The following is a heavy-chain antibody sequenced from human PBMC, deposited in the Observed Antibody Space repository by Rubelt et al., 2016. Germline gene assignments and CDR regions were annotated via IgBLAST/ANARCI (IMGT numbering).Heavy chain of an antibody. Sequence: QVQLQQWGAGLLKPSETLSLTCAVYGGSFSGYYWSWIRQPPGKGLEWIGEIILSGSTNYNPSLKSRVTISVDKSKNQFSLKLSSGTAADTAVYYCARRDSSSSDYWGQGTLVTVSS. D-gene: IGHD6-6*01. CDR3: ARRDSSSSDY. V-gene: IGHV4-34*12. CDR1: GGSFSGYY. CDR2: IILSGST. J-gene: IGHJ4*02.